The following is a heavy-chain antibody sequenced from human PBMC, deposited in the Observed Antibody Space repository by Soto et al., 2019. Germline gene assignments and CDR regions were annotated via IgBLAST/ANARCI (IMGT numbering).Heavy chain of an antibody. D-gene: IGHD2-15*01. CDR3: ASHGMAVVGNHFNVGLDV. Sequence: GEFLETSCKSFGCRFTSCWVSWVLQMPGKGLGWGGMIDPSDSYTNCSPSFQGHVTLSADKSISTAYLQWSSLKPPDTAMYYFASHGMAVVGNHFNVGLDVWGQGTRVTVSS. CDR1: GCRFTSCW. V-gene: IGHV5-10-1*01. CDR2: IDPSDSYT. J-gene: IGHJ6*02.